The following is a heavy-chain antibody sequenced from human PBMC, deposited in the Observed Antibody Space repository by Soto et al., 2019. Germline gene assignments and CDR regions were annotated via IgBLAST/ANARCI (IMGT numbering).Heavy chain of an antibody. CDR1: GFMFISHG. V-gene: IGHV3-23*01. CDR3: AKIGQIGNWFFDY. D-gene: IGHD1-1*01. J-gene: IGHJ4*02. Sequence: EVQLLESGGDLVQPGGSLRVSCAASGFMFISHGMSWVRQAPGKGLEWVSSISSGGDLTYYADSVKGRFTVSRDNLKNTLSLQMDSLRAEDTATYYCAKIGQIGNWFFDYCGQGTLVTVSS. CDR2: ISSGGDLT.